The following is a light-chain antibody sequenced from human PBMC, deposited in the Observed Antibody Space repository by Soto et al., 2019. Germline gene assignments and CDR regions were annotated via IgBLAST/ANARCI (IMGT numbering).Light chain of an antibody. V-gene: IGLV1-40*01. CDR2: GNT. Sequence: QSVLTQPPSVSGAPGQRVTLSCPGSSSNIGAHYDVHWYQQLPGTAPKLLIYGNTNRPSGVPDRFSGSKSGTSASLASTGLQAEDEADYYCQSYDSSLSGGVFGGGTKLTVL. J-gene: IGLJ3*02. CDR3: QSYDSSLSGGV. CDR1: SSNIGAHYD.